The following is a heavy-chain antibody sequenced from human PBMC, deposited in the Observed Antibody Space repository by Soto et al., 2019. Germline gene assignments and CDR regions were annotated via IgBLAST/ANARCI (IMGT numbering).Heavy chain of an antibody. CDR3: AKDLGYYDSSAGYYFDY. CDR2: ISGSGGST. Sequence: GGSLRLSCAASGFTFSSYAMSWVRQAPGKGLEWVSAISGSGGSTYYADSVKGRFTISRDNSKNTLYLQMNSLRAEDTAVYYCAKDLGYYDSSAGYYFDYWGQGTLVTVSS. D-gene: IGHD3-22*01. J-gene: IGHJ4*02. V-gene: IGHV3-23*01. CDR1: GFTFSSYA.